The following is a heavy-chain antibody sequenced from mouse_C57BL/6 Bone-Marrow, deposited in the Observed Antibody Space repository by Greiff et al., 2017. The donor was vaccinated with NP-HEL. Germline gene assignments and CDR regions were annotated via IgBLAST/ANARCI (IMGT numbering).Heavy chain of an antibody. D-gene: IGHD2-2*01. CDR1: GYTFTSYG. Sequence: QVQLQQSGAELARPGASVKLSCKASGYTFTSYGISWVKQRPGQGLEWIGEIYPRSGNTYYNEKFKGKATLTADKSSSTAYMELRSLPSEDSAFYVCARVDGYDYYAMDYWGQGTSVTVSS. CDR2: IYPRSGNT. V-gene: IGHV1-81*01. J-gene: IGHJ4*01. CDR3: ARVDGYDYYAMDY.